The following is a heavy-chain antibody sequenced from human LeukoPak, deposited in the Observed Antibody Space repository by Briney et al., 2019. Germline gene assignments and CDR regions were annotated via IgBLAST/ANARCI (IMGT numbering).Heavy chain of an antibody. Sequence: PGGSLRLSCAASGFTFSSYGMHWVRQAPGKGLEWVAVISYDRSNKYYADSVKGRFTISRDNSKNTLYLQMNSLRAEDTAVYYCAKGRPFRIVVGNHLDVWGQGTTVTVSS. CDR3: AKGRPFRIVVGNHLDV. J-gene: IGHJ6*02. D-gene: IGHD2-15*01. CDR2: ISYDRSNK. CDR1: GFTFSSYG. V-gene: IGHV3-30*18.